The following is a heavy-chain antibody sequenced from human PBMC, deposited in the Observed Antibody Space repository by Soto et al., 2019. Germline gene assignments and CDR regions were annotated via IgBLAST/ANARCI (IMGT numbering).Heavy chain of an antibody. D-gene: IGHD3-10*01. CDR2: IIPIFGTA. Sequence: SSVTFSCKASGGTFSSYAISWVRQAPGQGLEWMGGIIPIFGTANYAQKFQGRVTITADESTSTAYMELSSLRSEDTAVYYCARLWFGDSDYYYGMDVWGQGTTVTVSS. V-gene: IGHV1-69*13. CDR3: ARLWFGDSDYYYGMDV. J-gene: IGHJ6*02. CDR1: GGTFSSYA.